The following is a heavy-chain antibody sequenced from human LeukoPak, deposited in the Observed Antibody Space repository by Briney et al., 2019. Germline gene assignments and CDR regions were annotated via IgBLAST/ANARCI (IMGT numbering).Heavy chain of an antibody. J-gene: IGHJ4*02. CDR1: GFTFSDSY. CDR3: ATWGLANDYNINY. CDR2: ISSSGSTI. Sequence: GGSLRLSCAASGFTFSDSYMSWIRQAPGKGLEWVSYISSSGSTIYYADSVKGRFTISRDNAKNTLYLQMNSLRVEDTAVYYCATWGLANDYNINYWGQGILVTVSS. D-gene: IGHD4/OR15-4a*01. V-gene: IGHV3-11*04.